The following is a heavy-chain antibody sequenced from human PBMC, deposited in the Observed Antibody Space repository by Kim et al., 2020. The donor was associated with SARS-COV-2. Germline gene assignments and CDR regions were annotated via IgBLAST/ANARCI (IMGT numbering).Heavy chain of an antibody. CDR3: AMRGSSSWYGFDY. D-gene: IGHD6-13*01. V-gene: IGHV7-4-1*02. J-gene: IGHJ4*02. Sequence: YAQGFSGRFVFSLDTSVSTAYLQISSLKAEDTAVYYCAMRGSSSWYGFDYWGQGTLVTVSS.